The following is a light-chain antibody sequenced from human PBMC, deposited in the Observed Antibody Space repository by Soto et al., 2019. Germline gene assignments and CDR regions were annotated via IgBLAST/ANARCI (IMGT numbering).Light chain of an antibody. J-gene: IGKJ1*01. CDR3: LQDFNYPWT. CDR2: SAS. CDR1: QAIKTD. Sequence: AIQMTQSPSSLSASLGDRVTITCRASQAIKTDLGWYQQKPGKAPKLLIYSASSLRSGVPSRFTGTASGTDFTLTISSLQPEDFATYYCLQDFNYPWTFGQGTKVDIK. V-gene: IGKV1-6*01.